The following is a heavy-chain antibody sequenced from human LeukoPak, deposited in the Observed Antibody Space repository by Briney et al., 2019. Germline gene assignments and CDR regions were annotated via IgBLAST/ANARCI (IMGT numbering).Heavy chain of an antibody. D-gene: IGHD5-24*01. CDR3: ARERRDGYTGPHDY. J-gene: IGHJ4*02. V-gene: IGHV4-59*01. Sequence: PSETLSLTCTVSGGSISSYYWSWIRQPPGKGLEWIGYIYYSGSTNYNPSLKSRVTISVDTSKNQFSLKLSSVTAEDTAVYYCARERRDGYTGPHDYWGQGTLVTVSS. CDR2: IYYSGST. CDR1: GGSISSYY.